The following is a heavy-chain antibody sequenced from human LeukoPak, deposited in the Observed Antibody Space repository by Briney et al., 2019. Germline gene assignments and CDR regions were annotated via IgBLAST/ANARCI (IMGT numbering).Heavy chain of an antibody. CDR1: GYTFTGYY. Sequence: ASVKVSCKASGYTFTGYYMHWVRQAPGQGLEWMGWINPNSGGTNYAQKFQGRVTMTRDTPISTAYMELSRLRSDDTAVYYCARMALLNDYDSSGYWSTYFDYWGQGTLVTVSS. D-gene: IGHD3-22*01. V-gene: IGHV1-2*02. CDR2: INPNSGGT. J-gene: IGHJ4*02. CDR3: ARMALLNDYDSSGYWSTYFDY.